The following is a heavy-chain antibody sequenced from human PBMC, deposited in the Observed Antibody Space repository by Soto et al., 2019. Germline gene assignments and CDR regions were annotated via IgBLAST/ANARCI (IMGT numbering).Heavy chain of an antibody. CDR1: GFTFSSYW. Sequence: GGSLRLSCAASGFTFSSYWMHWVRQAPGKGLVWVSRINSDGRDTNYADSVKGRFTISRDNARNTLYLQMNSLRAEDTAVYYCARGAGYCSGGICYPWFDSWGQGTLVTISS. CDR3: ARGAGYCSGGICYPWFDS. V-gene: IGHV3-74*01. J-gene: IGHJ5*01. D-gene: IGHD2-15*01. CDR2: INSDGRDT.